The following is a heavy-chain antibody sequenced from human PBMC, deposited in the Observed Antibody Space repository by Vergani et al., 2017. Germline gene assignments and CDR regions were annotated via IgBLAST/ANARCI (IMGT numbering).Heavy chain of an antibody. CDR1: GGTFSSYA. Sequence: QVQLVQSGAEVKKPGSSVKVSCKASGGTFSSYAISWVRQAPGQGLEWMGGIIPILGTANYAQKFQGRVTITADESTSTAYMELSSLRSEDTAVYYCARAPTYYDLRGGKRGFDPWGQGTLVTVSS. CDR2: IIPILGTA. CDR3: ARAPTYYDLRGGKRGFDP. V-gene: IGHV1-69*01. J-gene: IGHJ5*02. D-gene: IGHD3-3*01.